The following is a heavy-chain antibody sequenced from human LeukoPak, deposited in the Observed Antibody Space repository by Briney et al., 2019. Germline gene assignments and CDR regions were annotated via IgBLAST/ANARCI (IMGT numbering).Heavy chain of an antibody. V-gene: IGHV4-4*07. CDR1: GGSISSYY. CDR3: ASEEYSSGWSANYYYYYGMDV. D-gene: IGHD6-19*01. Sequence: SETLSLTCTVSGGSISSYYWSWIRQPAGKGLEWIGRIYTSGSTNYNPSLKSRVTMSVDTSKNQFSLKLSSVTAADTAVYYCASEEYSSGWSANYYYYYGMDVWGQGTTVTVSS. CDR2: IYTSGST. J-gene: IGHJ6*02.